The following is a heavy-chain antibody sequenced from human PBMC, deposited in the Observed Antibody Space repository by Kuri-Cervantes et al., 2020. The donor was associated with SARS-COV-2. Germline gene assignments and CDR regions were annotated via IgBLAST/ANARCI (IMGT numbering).Heavy chain of an antibody. CDR2: ISSSGSTI. V-gene: IGHV3-11*04. Sequence: GGSLRLSCAASGFTFSDYYMSWIRQAPGKGLEWVSYISSSGSTIYYADSVKGRFTISRDNAKNSLYLQMNSLRAEDTAVYYCARDFEEDRTNGVVYYMDVWGKGTTVTVSS. D-gene: IGHD2-8*01. CDR1: GFTFSDYY. J-gene: IGHJ6*03. CDR3: ARDFEEDRTNGVVYYMDV.